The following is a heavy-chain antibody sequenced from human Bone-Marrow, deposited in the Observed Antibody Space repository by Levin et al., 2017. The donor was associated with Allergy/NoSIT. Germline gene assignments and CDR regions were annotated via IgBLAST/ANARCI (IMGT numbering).Heavy chain of an antibody. V-gene: IGHV3-13*01. Sequence: GGSLRLSCAASEFTFSTYDMHWVRQVTGKGLEWVSSIGSAGDTHYADSVKGRFTISRENGKNSLYLQMNSLRAGDTAVYFCTRTNWGILWHFDLWGRGTLVTVSS. CDR1: EFTFSTYD. D-gene: IGHD7-27*01. CDR2: IGSAGDT. J-gene: IGHJ2*01. CDR3: TRTNWGILWHFDL.